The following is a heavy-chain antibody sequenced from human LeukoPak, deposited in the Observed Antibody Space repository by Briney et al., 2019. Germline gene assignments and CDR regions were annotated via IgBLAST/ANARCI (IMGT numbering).Heavy chain of an antibody. CDR2: INHSGST. V-gene: IGHV4-34*01. CDR3: AREFLYCSGGSCYLGLYDY. Sequence: SETLSLTCAVYGGSFSGYYWSWIRQPPGKGLEWIGEINHSGSTNYNPSLKSRVTISVDTSKNQFSLKLSSVTAADTAVYYCAREFLYCSGGSCYLGLYDYWGQGTLVTVSS. CDR1: GGSFSGYY. J-gene: IGHJ4*02. D-gene: IGHD2-15*01.